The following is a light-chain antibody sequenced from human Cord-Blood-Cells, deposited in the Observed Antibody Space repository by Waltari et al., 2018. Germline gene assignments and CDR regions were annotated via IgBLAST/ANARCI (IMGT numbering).Light chain of an antibody. CDR1: SSDVGRYKL. Sequence: QSALTQPASVSGSPGQSITISCTGTSSDVGRYKLVSWYQQHPGNAPKLMIYEVSKRPSAVSNRFSGSKSGNTACLTISGLQAEDEADYYCCSYAGSSTLVFGGGTKLTVL. J-gene: IGLJ2*01. CDR2: EVS. V-gene: IGLV2-23*02. CDR3: CSYAGSSTLV.